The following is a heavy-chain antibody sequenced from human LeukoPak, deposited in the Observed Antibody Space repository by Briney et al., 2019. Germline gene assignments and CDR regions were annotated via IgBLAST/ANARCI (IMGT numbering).Heavy chain of an antibody. J-gene: IGHJ4*02. CDR3: ARVWVSGSGSYPY. Sequence: QSGGSLRLSCAASGFTFSSFNMNWVRQPPGKGLEWVSHITSSGRIYYADSVKGRFTIPRDNAKNSLFLQMNSLRDEDTAVYYCARVWVSGSGSYPYWGQGTLVTVSS. CDR1: GFTFSSFN. CDR2: ITSSGRI. V-gene: IGHV3-48*02. D-gene: IGHD3-10*01.